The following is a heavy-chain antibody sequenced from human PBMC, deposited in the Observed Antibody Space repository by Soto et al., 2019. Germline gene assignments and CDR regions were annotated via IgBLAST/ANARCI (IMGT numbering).Heavy chain of an antibody. CDR2: IHYSGST. CDR1: GGSISSNNYY. D-gene: IGHD3-22*01. V-gene: IGHV4-39*01. Sequence: PXETLSLPFSVSGGSISSNNYYWGWIRQPPGQGLEWIGSIHYSGSTYDSPSLKSRVAMSIDTSKNQFSLKLRTVAAADTAVYSCARMYSDRNGYYWFDSWGQGTLVTVSS. J-gene: IGHJ5*01. CDR3: ARMYSDRNGYYWFDS.